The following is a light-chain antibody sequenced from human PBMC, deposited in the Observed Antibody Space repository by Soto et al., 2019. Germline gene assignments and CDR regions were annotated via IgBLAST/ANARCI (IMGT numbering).Light chain of an antibody. V-gene: IGLV1-40*01. CDR1: SSNIGAGYD. CDR2: GNS. Sequence: QSVLTQPPSVSGAPGQRVTISCTGSSSNIGAGYDVHWYQQLPGTAPKLLIYGNSNRPSGVPDRFSGSKSGTSASLAISGLHSDDEADYYCAAWDDRLNAVVFGGGTKVTVL. J-gene: IGLJ2*01. CDR3: AAWDDRLNAVV.